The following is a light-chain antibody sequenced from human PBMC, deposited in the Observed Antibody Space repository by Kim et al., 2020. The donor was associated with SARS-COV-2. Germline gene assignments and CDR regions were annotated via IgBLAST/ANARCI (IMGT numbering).Light chain of an antibody. CDR1: QSVSNN. J-gene: IGKJ2*01. CDR3: QQYNRWYT. Sequence: EIVMTQSPATLSMSPGERATLSCRASQSVSNNLAWYQQKPGQAPRLLIYGASTRATGIPARFSGSWSGTEFTLTISSLQSEDFAVYYCQQYNRWYTFGEGTKLDI. CDR2: GAS. V-gene: IGKV3-15*01.